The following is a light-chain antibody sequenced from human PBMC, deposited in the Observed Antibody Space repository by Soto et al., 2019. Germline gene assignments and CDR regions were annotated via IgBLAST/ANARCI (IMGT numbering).Light chain of an antibody. CDR3: QQYDSYPIT. Sequence: DIQMTQSPSSLSASVEDRAIITCRASQSISNHLNWYQQKPGKAPKLLIFAASSLQSGVPSRFSGSGSGADYTLTISRLQPEDFATYYCQQYDSYPITFGQGTRLEIK. J-gene: IGKJ5*01. CDR2: AAS. V-gene: IGKV1-39*01. CDR1: QSISNH.